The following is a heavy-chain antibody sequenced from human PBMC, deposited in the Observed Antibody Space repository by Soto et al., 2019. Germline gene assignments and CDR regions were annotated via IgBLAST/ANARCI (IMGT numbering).Heavy chain of an antibody. CDR2: TSTYNGNT. Sequence: QVQLVQSGAEVKKPGASLKVSCQASGYSFSDYGIAWVRQAPGQGLAWVGWTSTYNGNTNYAQKFQGRATRTTDTSANTAYMELRLLRSDDTAMYYCARYGYSSGWYLGTGRDVWGEGTPVTVSS. CDR3: ARYGYSSGWYLGTGRDV. V-gene: IGHV1-18*04. J-gene: IGHJ6*04. D-gene: IGHD6-19*01. CDR1: GYSFSDYG.